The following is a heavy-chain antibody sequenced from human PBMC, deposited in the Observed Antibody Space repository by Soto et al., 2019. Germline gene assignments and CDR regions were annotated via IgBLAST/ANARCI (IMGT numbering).Heavy chain of an antibody. CDR3: ARSSGRRHVFTFDYGLDV. CDR1: GFSVGDNY. D-gene: IGHD3-16*01. CDR2: SSSSGGYT. J-gene: IGHJ6*02. Sequence: PGGSLRLSCAASGFSVGDNYMTWIRQAPGKGLEWLSYSSSSGGYTNYADSVEGRFTISRDNAKNSLYLQMDSLRAEDTAVYFCARSSGRRHVFTFDYGLDVWGQGTTVTVSS. V-gene: IGHV3-11*06.